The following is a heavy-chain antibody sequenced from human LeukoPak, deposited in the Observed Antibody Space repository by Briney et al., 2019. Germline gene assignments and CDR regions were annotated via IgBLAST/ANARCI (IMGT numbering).Heavy chain of an antibody. J-gene: IGHJ4*02. CDR1: GFTVSSNY. Sequence: GGSLRLSCAASGFTVSSNYMSWVRQAPGKGLEWVSVIYSGDSTYYADSVKGRFTISRDNSKNTLYLQMNSLRAEDTAVYYCARGDFWSGYPTYWGQGTLVTVSS. CDR3: ARGDFWSGYPTY. D-gene: IGHD3-3*01. V-gene: IGHV3-53*01. CDR2: IYSGDST.